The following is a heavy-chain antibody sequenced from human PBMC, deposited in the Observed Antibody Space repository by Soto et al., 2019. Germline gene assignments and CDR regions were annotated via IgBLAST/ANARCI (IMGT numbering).Heavy chain of an antibody. D-gene: IGHD1-7*01. CDR1: GFTFTSSA. CDR2: IVVGSGNT. V-gene: IGHV1-58*01. J-gene: IGHJ5*01. Sequence: QMQLVQSGPEVKKPGTSVKVSCKASGFTFTSSAVQWVRQARGQRLEWIGWIVVGSGNTNYAQKFQERVTITRDMSPSPAYMELSSLRSEDTAVNYCAADPFYTWNYDSGGQGTLVTVSS. CDR3: AADPFYTWNYDS.